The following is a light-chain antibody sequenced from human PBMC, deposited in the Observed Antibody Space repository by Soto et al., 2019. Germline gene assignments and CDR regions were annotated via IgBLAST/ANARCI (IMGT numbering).Light chain of an antibody. Sequence: QSALTQPASVSGSPGQSITMSCTGTNSDVGSHNFVSWYQQYPGKAPKLLIYEASKRPSGLSNRFSGSKSGNTASLTISGLQAEDEADYYCCSLTNGATWVFGGGTKLTVL. J-gene: IGLJ3*02. CDR3: CSLTNGATWV. CDR1: NSDVGSHNF. CDR2: EAS. V-gene: IGLV2-23*01.